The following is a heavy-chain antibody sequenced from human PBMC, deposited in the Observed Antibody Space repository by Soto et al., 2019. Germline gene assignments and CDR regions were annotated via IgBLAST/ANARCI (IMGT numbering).Heavy chain of an antibody. Sequence: GGSLRLSCAASGFTFSSYAMHWVRQAPGKGLEYVSAISSNGGSTYYANSVRGGFTISRDNAKNTLYLQMGSLRAEDMAVYYCARGYYYYYLDVWGKGTTVTVSS. CDR2: ISSNGGST. CDR3: ARGYYYYYLDV. V-gene: IGHV3-64*01. CDR1: GFTFSSYA. J-gene: IGHJ6*03.